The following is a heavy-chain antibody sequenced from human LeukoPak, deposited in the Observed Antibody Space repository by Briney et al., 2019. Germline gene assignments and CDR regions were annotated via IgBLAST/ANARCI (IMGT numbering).Heavy chain of an antibody. CDR2: IKQDGSEK. J-gene: IGHJ6*03. CDR1: VFTFISHL. V-gene: IGHV3-7*01. CDR3: ARVGIYYYYYYYMDV. D-gene: IGHD1-26*01. Sequence: GGSLRLSCAGSVFTFISHLMTWVRQAPGKGLEWVANIKQDGSEKYYVDSVNGRFTISRDNAKNSLYLQMNSLRDEDTAVYYCARVGIYYYYYYYMDVWGKGTTVTISS.